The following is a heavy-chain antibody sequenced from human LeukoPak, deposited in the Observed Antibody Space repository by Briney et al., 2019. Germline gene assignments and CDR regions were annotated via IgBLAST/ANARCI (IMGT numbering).Heavy chain of an antibody. CDR3: AREVLRFLEWLEPGGFDP. J-gene: IGHJ5*02. CDR1: GYTFTSYG. D-gene: IGHD3-3*01. Sequence: EASVKVSCKASGYTFTSYGISWVRQAPGQGLEWMGWISAYNGNTNYAQKLQGRVTMTTDTSTSTAYMELRSLRSDDTAVYYCAREVLRFLEWLEPGGFDPWGQGTLVTVSS. V-gene: IGHV1-18*01. CDR2: ISAYNGNT.